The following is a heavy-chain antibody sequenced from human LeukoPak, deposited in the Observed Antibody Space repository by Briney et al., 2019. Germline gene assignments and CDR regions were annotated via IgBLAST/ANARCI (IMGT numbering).Heavy chain of an antibody. CDR3: ARNTRRGFLEWLSPFDP. D-gene: IGHD3-3*01. Sequence: PSETLSLTCTVSGGSISSSSYYWGWIRQPPGKGLEWIGSIYYSGSTNHNPSLKSRVTISVDTSKNQFSLKLSSVTAADTAVYYCARNTRRGFLEWLSPFDPWGQGTLVTVSS. J-gene: IGHJ5*02. V-gene: IGHV4-39*07. CDR1: GGSISSSSYY. CDR2: IYYSGST.